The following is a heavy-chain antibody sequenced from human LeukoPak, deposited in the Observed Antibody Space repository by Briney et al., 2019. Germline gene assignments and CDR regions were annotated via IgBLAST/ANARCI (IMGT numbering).Heavy chain of an antibody. Sequence: GRSLRLSCAASGFTFDDYAMHWVRQAPGKGLEWVSGISWNSGSIGYADSVKGRFTISRDNAKNSLYLQMNSLRAEDTAVYYCARDSTMIVPGGLDHWGQGTLVTVSS. J-gene: IGHJ4*02. D-gene: IGHD3-22*01. CDR3: ARDSTMIVPGGLDH. CDR1: GFTFDDYA. V-gene: IGHV3-9*01. CDR2: ISWNSGSI.